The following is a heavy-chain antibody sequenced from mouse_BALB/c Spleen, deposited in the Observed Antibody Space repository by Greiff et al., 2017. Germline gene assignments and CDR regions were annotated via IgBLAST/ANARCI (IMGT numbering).Heavy chain of an antibody. CDR2: IDPSNGNT. J-gene: IGHJ3*01. CDR3: ARAQLLHSAWFAY. V-gene: IGHV14-3*02. Sequence: VQLQQSGAELVKPGASVKLSCTASGFYFNDTNMHWVKQSPEQGLEWIGWIDPSNGNTKYDPKFQGKATITADKSSNTAYLQLNSLTSEDTAVYYCARAQLLHSAWFAYWGQGTLVTVSA. CDR1: GFYFNDTN. D-gene: IGHD1-1*01.